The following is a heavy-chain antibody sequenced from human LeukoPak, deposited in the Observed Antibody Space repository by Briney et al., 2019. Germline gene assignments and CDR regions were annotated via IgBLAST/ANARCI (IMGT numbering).Heavy chain of an antibody. D-gene: IGHD6-19*01. CDR1: GFTFSSYA. Sequence: GGSLRLSRAASGFTFSSYAMSWVRQAPGKGLEWVSAISGSGGSTYYADSVKGRFTISRDNSKNALYLQMNSLRAEDTAVYYCAKARTVAVAPDYWGQGNLVSVSS. V-gene: IGHV3-23*01. CDR3: AKARTVAVAPDY. CDR2: ISGSGGST. J-gene: IGHJ4*02.